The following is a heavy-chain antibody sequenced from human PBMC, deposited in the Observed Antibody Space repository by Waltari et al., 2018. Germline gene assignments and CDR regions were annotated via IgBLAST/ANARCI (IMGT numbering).Heavy chain of an antibody. CDR2: INPNSGGT. CDR1: GYTFTGYY. CDR3: ARVTRQQLVLFDY. D-gene: IGHD6-13*01. Sequence: QVQLVQSRPEVTKPGASVKVSCKASGYTFTGYYTHWVLQAPGQVLEWRGWINPNSGGTNYAQKFQGRVTMTRDTSISTAYMELSRLRSDDTAVYYCARVTRQQLVLFDYWGQGTLVTVSS. V-gene: IGHV1-2*02. J-gene: IGHJ4*02.